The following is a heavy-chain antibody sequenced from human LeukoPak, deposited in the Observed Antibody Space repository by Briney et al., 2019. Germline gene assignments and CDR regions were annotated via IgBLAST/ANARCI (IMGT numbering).Heavy chain of an antibody. CDR1: GGSISSGGYY. D-gene: IGHD6-13*01. J-gene: IGHJ5*02. CDR3: ARHGGPRSQLVQEEVDWFDP. V-gene: IGHV4-61*08. CDR2: IYDSGST. Sequence: PSETLSLTCTVSGGSISSGGYYWSWIRQPPGKGLEWIVYIYDSGSTNDNPSLKSRVTISVDTSKNQFSLKLSSVTAADTAVYYCARHGGPRSQLVQEEVDWFDPWGQGTLVTVFS.